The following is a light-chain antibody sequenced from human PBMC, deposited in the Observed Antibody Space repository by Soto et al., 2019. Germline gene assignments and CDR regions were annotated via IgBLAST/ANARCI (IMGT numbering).Light chain of an antibody. Sequence: DIQMTQSPSSLSASVGARVTITCRASQSIVTYLNWYLQKPGKAPKLLIYAASNLQSGVPSRFSGSGCGTDFFLTISSLQPEDFANYFGQQSYSTPPWTFGQGTKGDIK. CDR1: QSIVTY. CDR2: AAS. J-gene: IGKJ1*01. CDR3: QQSYSTPPWT. V-gene: IGKV1-39*01.